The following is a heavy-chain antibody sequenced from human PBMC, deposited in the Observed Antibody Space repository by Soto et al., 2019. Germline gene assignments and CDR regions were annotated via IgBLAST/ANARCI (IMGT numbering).Heavy chain of an antibody. CDR1: GYTFTSYA. Sequence: ASVKVSCKASGYTFTSYAMHWVRQAPGQRLEWMGWINAGNGNTKYSQKFQGRVTITRDTSASTAYMELSSLRAEDTAVYYCARLRYCSGGSCFDAFDIWGQGTMVTVSS. CDR2: INAGNGNT. D-gene: IGHD2-15*01. V-gene: IGHV1-3*01. CDR3: ARLRYCSGGSCFDAFDI. J-gene: IGHJ3*02.